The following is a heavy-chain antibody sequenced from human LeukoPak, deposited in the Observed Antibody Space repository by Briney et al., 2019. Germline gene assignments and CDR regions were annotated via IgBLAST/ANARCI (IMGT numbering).Heavy chain of an antibody. V-gene: IGHV3-23*01. J-gene: IGHJ4*02. CDR1: GFTFSSYA. CDR2: ISGSGGST. CDR3: AKELRSLLTMIVVVINSFDY. Sequence: GGSLRLSCAASGFTFSSYAMSWVRQAPGKGLEWVSAISGSGGSTYYADSVEGRFTISRDNSKNTLYLQMNSLRAEDTAVYYCAKELRSLLTMIVVVINSFDYWGQGTLVTVSS. D-gene: IGHD3-22*01.